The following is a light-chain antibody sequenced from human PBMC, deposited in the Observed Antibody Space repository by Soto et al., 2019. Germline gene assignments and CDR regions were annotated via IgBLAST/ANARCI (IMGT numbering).Light chain of an antibody. Sequence: EIVMTQSPATLSVSPGERVTLSCRASQSVSDNLAWYQQKPGQAPRLLIYGASTRATTTPARFSGSGSGTEFTPTIRRLHSEDLAVYFCQQSNNRPYTFGQGTKLDIK. CDR1: QSVSDN. J-gene: IGKJ2*01. CDR2: GAS. V-gene: IGKV3-15*01. CDR3: QQSNNRPYT.